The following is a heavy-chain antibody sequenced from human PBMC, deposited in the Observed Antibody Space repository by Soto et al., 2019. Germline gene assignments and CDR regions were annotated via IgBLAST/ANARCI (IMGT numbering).Heavy chain of an antibody. CDR1: GFTFSSYE. J-gene: IGHJ4*02. D-gene: IGHD5-18*01. Sequence: EVQLVESGGGLVQPGGSLRLSCAASGFTFSSYEMNWVRQAPGKGLEWVSYISSSGSTIYYADSVKGRFTISRDNAKNSLYLQMNSLRAEDSAVYYCASWDTAMALWGQGTLVTVSS. CDR3: ASWDTAMAL. V-gene: IGHV3-48*03. CDR2: ISSSGSTI.